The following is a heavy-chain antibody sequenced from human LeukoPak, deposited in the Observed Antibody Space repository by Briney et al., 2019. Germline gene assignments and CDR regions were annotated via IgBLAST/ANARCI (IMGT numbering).Heavy chain of an antibody. CDR1: GFTFSSSA. D-gene: IGHD2-21*02. Sequence: PGGSLRLSCAASGFTFSSSAMSWVRQSPGKGLEWLATISNRGTNTYSADSVKGRFTISRDNSKNTLYLQMNSLRAEDTAVYYCAKDQIGYCGGDCYSVYFQHWGQGTLVTVSS. CDR2: ISNRGTNT. J-gene: IGHJ1*01. V-gene: IGHV3-23*01. CDR3: AKDQIGYCGGDCYSVYFQH.